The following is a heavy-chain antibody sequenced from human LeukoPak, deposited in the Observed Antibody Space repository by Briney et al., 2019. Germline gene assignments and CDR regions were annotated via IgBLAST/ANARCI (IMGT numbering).Heavy chain of an antibody. J-gene: IGHJ5*02. CDR3: TKRNGDYLSWFDP. D-gene: IGHD4-17*01. CDR1: GGTFSSYA. CDR2: IIPIFGTA. V-gene: IGHV1-69*06. Sequence: ASVKVSCKASGGTFSSYAISWVRQAPGQGLEWMGGIIPIFGTANYAQKFQGRVTITADKSTSTAYMELSSLRSEDTAVYYCTKRNGDYLSWFDPWGQGTLVTVSS.